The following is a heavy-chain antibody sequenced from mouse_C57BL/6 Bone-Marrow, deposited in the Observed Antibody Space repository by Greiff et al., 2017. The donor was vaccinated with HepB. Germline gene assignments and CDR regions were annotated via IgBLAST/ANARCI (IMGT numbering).Heavy chain of an antibody. V-gene: IGHV14-4*01. CDR1: GFNIKDDY. D-gene: IGHD1-1*01. CDR2: IDPENGDT. CDR3: TTCYYGSSYPYWYFDV. Sequence: VQLQQSGAELVRPGASVKLSCTASGFNIKDDYMHWVKQRPEQGLEWIGWIDPENGDTEYASKFQGKATITADTSSNTAYLQLSSLTSEDTAVYYCTTCYYGSSYPYWYFDVWGTGTTVTVSS. J-gene: IGHJ1*03.